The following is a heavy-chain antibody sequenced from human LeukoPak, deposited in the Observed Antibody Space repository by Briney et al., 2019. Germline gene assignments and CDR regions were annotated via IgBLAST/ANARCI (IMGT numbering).Heavy chain of an antibody. Sequence: GGSLRLSCAASGFTFSTYSMHWVRHPPGKGLEWVSYISSTGTTTCYADSVKGRFTISRDNAKNSLYLQMNSLRDEDTAVYYCARDYKWGFDYWGQGTLVTVSS. D-gene: IGHD1-20*01. J-gene: IGHJ4*02. V-gene: IGHV3-48*02. CDR3: ARDYKWGFDY. CDR1: GFTFSTYS. CDR2: ISSTGTTT.